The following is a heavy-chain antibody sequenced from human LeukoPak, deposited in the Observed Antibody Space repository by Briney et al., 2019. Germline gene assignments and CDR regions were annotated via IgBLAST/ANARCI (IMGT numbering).Heavy chain of an antibody. J-gene: IGHJ3*02. CDR1: GFTFSSYA. V-gene: IGHV3-30*04. CDR3: ARDVHYTSSKPGWPFDI. CDR2: ISYDGSNK. Sequence: GGSLRLSCAASGFTFSSYAMHWVRQAPGKGLEWGAVISYDGSNKYYADSVKGRFTISRDNSKSTLYLQMSSLRPDDTAVYSCARDVHYTSSKPGWPFDIWGQGTVVTVSS. D-gene: IGHD6-6*01.